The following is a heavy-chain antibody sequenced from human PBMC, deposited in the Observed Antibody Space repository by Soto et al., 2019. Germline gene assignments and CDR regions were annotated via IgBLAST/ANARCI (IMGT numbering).Heavy chain of an antibody. Sequence: QVQLQESGPGLVKPSETLSLTCTVSGGSISSYYWSWIRQPPGKGLEWIGYIYYSGSTNYNPSLKSRVTISVDTSKNQFSLKLSSVTAADTAVYYCASNHYDILTGYPDYFVYWGQGTLVTVSS. J-gene: IGHJ4*02. CDR3: ASNHYDILTGYPDYFVY. CDR1: GGSISSYY. CDR2: IYYSGST. V-gene: IGHV4-59*01. D-gene: IGHD3-9*01.